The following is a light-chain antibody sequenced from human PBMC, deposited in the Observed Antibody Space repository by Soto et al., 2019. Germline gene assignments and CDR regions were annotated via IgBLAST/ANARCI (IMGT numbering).Light chain of an antibody. CDR3: NSYTASSTLV. J-gene: IGLJ3*02. Sequence: QSALTQPASVSGSPGQSITISCTGTSSDVGTYNFVSWYQQYPGKAPKLMIYEVSNRPSGVSNRFSGSKSGNTASLTISGLQAEDEADYYCNSYTASSTLVFGGGTQLTVL. CDR2: EVS. V-gene: IGLV2-14*01. CDR1: SSDVGTYNF.